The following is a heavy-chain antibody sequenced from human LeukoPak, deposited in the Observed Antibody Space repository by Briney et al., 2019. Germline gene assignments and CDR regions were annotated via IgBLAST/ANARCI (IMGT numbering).Heavy chain of an antibody. CDR1: GGSISSSSYY. CDR3: TRAKDSGGSYQEYIRFDP. J-gene: IGHJ5*02. Sequence: PSETLSLTCTVSGGSISSSSYYWGWIRQPPGKGLEWIGSIYYSGSTYYNPSLKSRVTISVDTSKNQFSLKLSSVTAADTAVYYCTRAKDSGGSYQEYIRFDPWGQGTLVTVSS. D-gene: IGHD2-15*01. CDR2: IYYSGST. V-gene: IGHV4-39*07.